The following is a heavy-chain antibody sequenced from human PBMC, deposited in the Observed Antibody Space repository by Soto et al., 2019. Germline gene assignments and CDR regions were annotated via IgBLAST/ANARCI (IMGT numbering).Heavy chain of an antibody. V-gene: IGHV3-7*01. J-gene: IGHJ4*02. Sequence: GGSLRLSCAASGFTFSSYWMSWVRQAPGKGLEWVANIKQDGSEKYYVDSVKGRFTISRDNAKNSLYLQMNSLRAEDTAVYYCARDEGDYGDLRGALDYWGQGTLVTVSS. D-gene: IGHD4-17*01. CDR1: GFTFSSYW. CDR2: IKQDGSEK. CDR3: ARDEGDYGDLRGALDY.